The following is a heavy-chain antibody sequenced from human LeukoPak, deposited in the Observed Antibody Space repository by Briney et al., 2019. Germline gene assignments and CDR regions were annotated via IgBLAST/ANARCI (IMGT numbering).Heavy chain of an antibody. J-gene: IGHJ4*02. D-gene: IGHD2-15*01. Sequence: SETLSLTCTVSGGSISSDYWTWVRQPPGKGLEWIGHIYYSGRTNYNPSLKIRVTISVDTSKKQFSLQLISVTAADTAVYYCARRGDADIPPLDHWGQGTLVTVSS. V-gene: IGHV4-59*08. CDR1: GGSISSDY. CDR3: ARRGDADIPPLDH. CDR2: IYYSGRT.